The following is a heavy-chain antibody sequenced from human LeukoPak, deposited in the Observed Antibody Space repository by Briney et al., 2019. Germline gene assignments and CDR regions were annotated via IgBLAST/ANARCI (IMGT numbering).Heavy chain of an antibody. CDR1: GGSISSSSYY. J-gene: IGHJ4*02. CDR2: IYYSGST. Sequence: SETLSLTCTVSGGSISSSSYYWGWIRQPPGKGLEWIGSIYYSGSTYYNPSLKSRVTISVDTSKNQFSLKLSSVTAADTAVYYCAGRREYYDSSGYPRTYYFDYWGQGTLVTVSS. V-gene: IGHV4-39*07. CDR3: AGRREYYDSSGYPRTYYFDY. D-gene: IGHD3-22*01.